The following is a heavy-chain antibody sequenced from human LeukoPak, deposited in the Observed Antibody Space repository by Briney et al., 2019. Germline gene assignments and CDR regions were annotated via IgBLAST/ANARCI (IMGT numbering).Heavy chain of an antibody. V-gene: IGHV4-39*01. J-gene: IGHJ4*02. CDR2: VYYSGST. CDR1: GGSITSSSYY. Sequence: SETLSLTCTVSGGSITSSSYYWGWIRQPPGQGLEWIGNVYYSGSTYYNPSLKSRVTISGDTSKNQFSLKLSSVTAADAAVYYCARVDNQNYFSYWGQGTLVTVSS. D-gene: IGHD1-1*01. CDR3: ARVDNQNYFSY.